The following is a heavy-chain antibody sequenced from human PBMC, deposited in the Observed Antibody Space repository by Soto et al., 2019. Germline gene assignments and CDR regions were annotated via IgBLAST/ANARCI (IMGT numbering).Heavy chain of an antibody. CDR2: VYYGGT. CDR1: GGSMSSNY. Sequence: SETLSLTCTVSGGSMSSNYWSWIRQSPAKGLEWIGFVYYGGTNYNPSFESRVTMSVDTPKKQFSLELSDVTAADTAVYYCVSYRGAFYFDHWGQGTLVTVSS. D-gene: IGHD4-4*01. CDR3: VSYRGAFYFDH. J-gene: IGHJ4*02. V-gene: IGHV4-59*01.